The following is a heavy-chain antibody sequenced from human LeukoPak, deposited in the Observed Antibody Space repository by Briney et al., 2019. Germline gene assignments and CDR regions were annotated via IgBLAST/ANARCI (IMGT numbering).Heavy chain of an antibody. J-gene: IGHJ4*02. CDR3: AKAVQYSSSYDY. Sequence: QPGGSLRLSCAASGFTFSSYAMNWVRQAPGKGLEWVSAISGSGGSTYYADSVKGRFTISRDNSKNALYLQMNSLRAEDTAVYYCAKAVQYSSSYDYWGQGTLVTVSS. D-gene: IGHD6-13*01. V-gene: IGHV3-23*01. CDR1: GFTFSSYA. CDR2: ISGSGGST.